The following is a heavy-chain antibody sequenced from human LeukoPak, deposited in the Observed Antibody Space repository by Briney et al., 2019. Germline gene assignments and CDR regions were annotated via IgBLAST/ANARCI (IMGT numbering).Heavy chain of an antibody. D-gene: IGHD2-2*01. CDR3: ATRGYCSSTSCNHFFDY. Sequence: GSLRLSCAASGFTFSNHAMSWGRQAPGKGLEWVSTIRASGASTYYADSVKGRFTISRDNSKNTLYLQLNSLSVEDTAVHYCATRGYCSSTSCNHFFDYWGQGNLVTVSS. J-gene: IGHJ4*02. CDR1: GFTFSNHA. V-gene: IGHV3-23*01. CDR2: IRASGAST.